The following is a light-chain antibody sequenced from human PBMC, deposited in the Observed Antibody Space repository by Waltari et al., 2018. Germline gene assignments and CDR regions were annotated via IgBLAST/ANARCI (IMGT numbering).Light chain of an antibody. J-gene: IGLJ2*01. CDR1: DDDIGGYEY. Sequence: QSALTQPPSASGSPGQSVTISCTGTDDDIGGYEYVSWYQQHPGKAPKVLIYEVTKRPSGVPDRFSGSKSDNTASLTVSGLQAEDEADYYCSSYAGRNIVIFGGGTKLTVL. CDR3: SSYAGRNIVI. V-gene: IGLV2-8*01. CDR2: EVT.